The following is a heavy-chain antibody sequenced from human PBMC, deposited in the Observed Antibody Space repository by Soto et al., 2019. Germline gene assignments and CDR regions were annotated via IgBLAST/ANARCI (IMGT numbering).Heavy chain of an antibody. D-gene: IGHD3-3*01. CDR1: GGSISSGGSY. CDR3: ARGPARTYYAFWSGSGLGVDP. Sequence: QVQLQQSGPGLVKPSQTLSLTCTVSGGSISSGGSYWSWIRQSPEKGLEWLGYINDSGSTFYQPSLKSRVMISIDTASNQSSLGLRSVTAADAAVYYCARGPARTYYAFWSGSGLGVDPWGQGTLVTVSS. J-gene: IGHJ5*02. CDR2: INDSGST. V-gene: IGHV4-30-4*01.